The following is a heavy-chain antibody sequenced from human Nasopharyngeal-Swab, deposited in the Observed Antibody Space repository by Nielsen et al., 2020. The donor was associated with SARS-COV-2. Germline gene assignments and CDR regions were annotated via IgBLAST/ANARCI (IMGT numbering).Heavy chain of an antibody. V-gene: IGHV4-59*08. J-gene: IGHJ4*02. CDR2: IYYSGST. CDR1: GGSITGYY. CDR3: ARGFDY. Sequence: SETLSLTCPVPGGSITGYYWSWIRQPPGKGLEWIGYIYYSGSTNYNPSLKSRVTISVDTSKNQFSLKLSSVTAADTAVYYCARGFDYWGQGTLVTVSS.